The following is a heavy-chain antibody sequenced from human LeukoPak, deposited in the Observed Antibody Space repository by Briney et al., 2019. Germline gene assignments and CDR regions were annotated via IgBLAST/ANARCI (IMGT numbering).Heavy chain of an antibody. D-gene: IGHD6-19*01. CDR1: GGSISSYY. Sequence: SETLSLTCTVSGGSISSYYWSWIRQPPGKGLEWIGYIYYSGSTNYNPSLKSRVTISVDTSKNQFSLKLSSVTAADTAAYYCARGAVAGTPTFDYWGQGTLVTVSS. V-gene: IGHV4-59*01. J-gene: IGHJ4*02. CDR3: ARGAVAGTPTFDY. CDR2: IYYSGST.